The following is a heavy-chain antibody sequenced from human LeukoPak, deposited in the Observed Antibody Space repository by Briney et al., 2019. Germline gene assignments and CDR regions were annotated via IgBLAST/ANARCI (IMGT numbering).Heavy chain of an antibody. CDR2: ISGSGGST. CDR3: ARASGYDVFDY. D-gene: IGHD5-12*01. CDR1: GVTFSSYA. V-gene: IGHV3-23*01. Sequence: SGGSLGLSCAASGVTFSSYAMSWVRQAPGKGLEWVSAISGSGGSTYYADSVKGRFTISRDNSKNTLYLQMNSLRAEDTAVYYCARASGYDVFDYWGQGTLVTVSS. J-gene: IGHJ4*02.